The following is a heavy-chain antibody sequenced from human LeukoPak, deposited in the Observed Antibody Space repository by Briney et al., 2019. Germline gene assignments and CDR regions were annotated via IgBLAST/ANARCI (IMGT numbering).Heavy chain of an antibody. CDR3: ARRKEPNYDILTGSAGEYYYMDV. Sequence: SETLSLTCAVYGGSFSGYYWSWIRQPPGKGLEWIGEINHSGSTNYNPSLKSRVTISVDTSKNQFSLKLGSVTAADTAVYYCARRKEPNYDILTGSAGEYYYMDVWGKGTTVTISS. D-gene: IGHD3-9*01. V-gene: IGHV4-34*01. CDR2: INHSGST. CDR1: GGSFSGYY. J-gene: IGHJ6*03.